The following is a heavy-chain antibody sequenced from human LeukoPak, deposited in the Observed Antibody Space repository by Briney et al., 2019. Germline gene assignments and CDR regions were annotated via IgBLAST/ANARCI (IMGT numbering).Heavy chain of an antibody. CDR1: GYTFTGYY. CDR3: AKSVDYDFWSGPNWFDP. V-gene: IGHV1-2*02. D-gene: IGHD3-3*01. J-gene: IGHJ5*02. CDR2: INPNSGGT. Sequence: GASVKVSCKASGYTFTGYYMHWVRQAPGQGLEWTGWINPNSGGTNYAQKFQGRVTMTRDTSISTAYMELSRLRSDDTAVYYCAKSVDYDFWSGPNWFDPWGQGTLVTVSS.